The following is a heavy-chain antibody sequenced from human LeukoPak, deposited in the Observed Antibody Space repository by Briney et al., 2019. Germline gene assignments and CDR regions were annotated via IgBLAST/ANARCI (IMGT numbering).Heavy chain of an antibody. V-gene: IGHV3-30*18. J-gene: IGHJ4*02. D-gene: IGHD1-26*01. CDR3: AKRKVKWELDY. CDR2: VSYDGNDK. Sequence: PGGSLRLSCAASGFTFSSYGMHWVRQAPGKGLEWVAVVSYDGNDKYYADSVKGRFTISRDNSKNTVYLQMNSLRPEDTAVYYCAKRKVKWELDYWGQGTLVTVSS. CDR1: GFTFSSYG.